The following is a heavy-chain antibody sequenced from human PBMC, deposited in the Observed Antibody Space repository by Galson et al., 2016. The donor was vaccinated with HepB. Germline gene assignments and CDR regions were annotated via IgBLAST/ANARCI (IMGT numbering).Heavy chain of an antibody. J-gene: IGHJ6*02. CDR2: TFYRSKWYN. V-gene: IGHV6-1*01. CDR1: GDSVSGNSVA. Sequence: CAISGDSVSGNSVAWNWIRQSPSRGLERLGRTFYRSKWYNEYAVSVKSRITITPDTSKNQFSLQLNSVTPGDTAVYYCASFRDYYYGMDAWGQGTTVSVSS. CDR3: ASFRDYYYGMDA.